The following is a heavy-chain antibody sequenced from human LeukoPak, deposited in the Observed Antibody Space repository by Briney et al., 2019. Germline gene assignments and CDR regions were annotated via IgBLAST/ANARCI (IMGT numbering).Heavy chain of an antibody. CDR1: GFTFSNYW. D-gene: IGHD5-12*01. CDR3: ARHRAGYYFDY. CDR2: IKEDGTKK. V-gene: IGHV3-7*01. Sequence: GSLRLSCAASGFTFSNYWMSWVRQAPGKGLEWVAHIKEDGTKKYYVDSVKGRFTISRDNAKNSLFLQMNSLRAEDTAMYYCARHRAGYYFDYWGQGTLVTVSS. J-gene: IGHJ4*02.